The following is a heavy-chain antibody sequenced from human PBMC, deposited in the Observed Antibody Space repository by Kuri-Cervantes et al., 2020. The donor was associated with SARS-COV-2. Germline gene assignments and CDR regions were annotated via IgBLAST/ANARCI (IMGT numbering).Heavy chain of an antibody. V-gene: IGHV3-23*01. Sequence: GESLQISCAASGFTFGSYSMNWVRQAPGKGLEWVSAISGSGDSTYYADSVKGRFTISRDNSKNTLYLQMSSLRAEDTAVYYCAKYSPGSSYYDFWSGHTGFDYWGQGTLVTVSS. D-gene: IGHD3-3*01. J-gene: IGHJ4*02. CDR2: ISGSGDST. CDR3: AKYSPGSSYYDFWSGHTGFDY. CDR1: GFTFGSYS.